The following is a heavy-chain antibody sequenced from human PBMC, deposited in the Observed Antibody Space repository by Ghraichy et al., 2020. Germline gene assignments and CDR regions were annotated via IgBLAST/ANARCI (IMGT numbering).Heavy chain of an antibody. J-gene: IGHJ4*02. CDR2: INHSGST. Sequence: SETLSLTCAVYGGSFSGYYWSWIRQPPGKGLEWIGEINHSGSTNYNPSLKSRVTISVDTSKNQFSLKLSSVTAADTAVYYCATTSKYYYGSGSSRLPDYWGQGTLVTVSS. D-gene: IGHD3-10*01. V-gene: IGHV4-34*01. CDR3: ATTSKYYYGSGSSRLPDY. CDR1: GGSFSGYY.